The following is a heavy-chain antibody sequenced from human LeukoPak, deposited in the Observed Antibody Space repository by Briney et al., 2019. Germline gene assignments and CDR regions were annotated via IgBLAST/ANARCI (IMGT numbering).Heavy chain of an antibody. CDR1: GFTFDDYG. J-gene: IGHJ3*02. V-gene: IGHV3-20*04. CDR2: INWNGGST. CDR3: ARDREPYCTNGVCQNDAFDI. D-gene: IGHD2-8*01. Sequence: GGSLRLSCAASGFTFDDYGMSWVRQAPGKGLEWVSGINWNGGSTGYADSVKGRFTISRDNAKNSLYLQMNSLRAEDTALYYCARDREPYCTNGVCQNDAFDIWGQGTMVTVSS.